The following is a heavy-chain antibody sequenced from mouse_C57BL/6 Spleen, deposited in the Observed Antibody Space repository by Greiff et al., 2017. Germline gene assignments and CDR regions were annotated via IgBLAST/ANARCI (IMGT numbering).Heavy chain of an antibody. J-gene: IGHJ4*01. CDR2: IDPSDSDT. V-gene: IGHV1-52*01. CDR3: ARGGNYVLYAMDY. Sequence: QVQLQQPGAELVRPGSSVKLSCKASGYTFTSYWMHWVKQRPIQGLEWIGNIDPSDSDTHYNQKFKDKATLTVDKSSSTAYMQLSSLTSEDSAVYYCARGGNYVLYAMDYWGQGTSVTVSS. CDR1: GYTFTSYW. D-gene: IGHD2-1*01.